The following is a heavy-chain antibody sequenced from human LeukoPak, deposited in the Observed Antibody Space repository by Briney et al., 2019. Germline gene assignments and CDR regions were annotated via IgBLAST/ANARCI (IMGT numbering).Heavy chain of an antibody. CDR1: GVSISSSNSY. V-gene: IGHV4-39*07. Sequence: SETLSLTCTVSGVSISSSNSYWGWIRQPPGKGLEWIGSIYYSGNTYYNASLKSRVTVSVDTSKNQFSLKLSSVTAADTAIYYCARETRNYYDSIGYYLFDYWGQGTLVTVSS. CDR2: IYYSGNT. D-gene: IGHD3-22*01. J-gene: IGHJ4*02. CDR3: ARETRNYYDSIGYYLFDY.